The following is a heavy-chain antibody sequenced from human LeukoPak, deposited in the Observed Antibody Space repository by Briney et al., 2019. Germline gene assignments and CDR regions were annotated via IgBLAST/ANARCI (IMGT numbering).Heavy chain of an antibody. D-gene: IGHD4-17*01. CDR3: VKDAWLGTTVTTGFLDY. V-gene: IGHV3-23*01. CDR2: ISGSGGST. CDR1: GFTFSSYA. Sequence: GGSLRLSCAASGFTFSSYAMSWVRQAPGKGLEWVSAISGSGGSTYYADSVKGRFTISRDNSKNTLYLQMNSLRAEDTAVYYCVKDAWLGTTVTTGFLDYWGQGTLVTVSS. J-gene: IGHJ4*02.